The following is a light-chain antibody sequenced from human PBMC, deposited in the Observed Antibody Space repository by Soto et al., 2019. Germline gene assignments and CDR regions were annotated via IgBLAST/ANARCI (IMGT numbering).Light chain of an antibody. Sequence: QSVLTQPRSVSGSPGQSVTISCTGTSSNVGGYNYVSWYQQYPGKAPKLMIYDVSKRPSGVPDRFSGSKSGNTASLTISGLQAEDEADYYCCSYAGGYTVLFGGGTKVTVL. CDR3: CSYAGGYTVL. CDR1: SSNVGGYNY. J-gene: IGLJ2*01. CDR2: DVS. V-gene: IGLV2-11*01.